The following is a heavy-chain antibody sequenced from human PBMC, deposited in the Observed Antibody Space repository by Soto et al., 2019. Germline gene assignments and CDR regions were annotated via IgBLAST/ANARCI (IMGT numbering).Heavy chain of an antibody. D-gene: IGHD1-7*01. Sequence: PGGSLRLSCAASGFTFSDYYMSWIRQAPGKGLEWVSYISSSSSYTNYADSVKGRFTISRDNAKNSLYLQMNSLRAEDTAVYYCATYITGTTSWFDPWGQGTLVTVSS. CDR3: ATYITGTTSWFDP. CDR1: GFTFSDYY. CDR2: ISSSSSYT. J-gene: IGHJ5*02. V-gene: IGHV3-11*06.